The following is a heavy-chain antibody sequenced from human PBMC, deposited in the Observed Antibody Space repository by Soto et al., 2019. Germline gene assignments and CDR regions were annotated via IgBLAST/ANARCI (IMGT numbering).Heavy chain of an antibody. Sequence: EAQLVESGGDLVQPGGSLRLSCAASGFMFSDSWMKWVRQAPGKGLEWVANIKTDGSETAYVDSAKGRFTISRDNAKKFLYLQMNSLRVDDTAVYYCASGIDPWGQGTLVTVSS. CDR3: ASGIDP. V-gene: IGHV3-7*05. CDR1: GFMFSDSW. J-gene: IGHJ5*02. CDR2: IKTDGSET.